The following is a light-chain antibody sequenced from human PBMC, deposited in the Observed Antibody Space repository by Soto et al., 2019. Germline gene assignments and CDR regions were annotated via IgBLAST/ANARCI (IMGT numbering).Light chain of an antibody. Sequence: DIVMTQSPDSLAVSLGERATINCKSSQSVLYSSNNKHYLAWYQQNPGQPPKLLIYWASTRESGVPDRFSGSGSGKAFTLAISSLQAEDVAVFYCQQYFTTPLTFGPGTKVDIK. J-gene: IGKJ3*01. CDR1: QSVLYSSNNKHY. CDR2: WAS. V-gene: IGKV4-1*01. CDR3: QQYFTTPLT.